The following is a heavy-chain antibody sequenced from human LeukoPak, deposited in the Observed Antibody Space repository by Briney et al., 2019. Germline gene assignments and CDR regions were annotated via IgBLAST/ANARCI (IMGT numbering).Heavy chain of an antibody. CDR3: ARGGDFGVPAPLGIDAFDI. CDR1: GFTFSSYG. CDR2: IRSQAYGMTI. Sequence: PGGSLRLSCAASGFTFSSYGMHWVRQAPGKGLEWLGFIRSQAYGMTIEYAASVKGRFSISRDNSKSIADLQINSLKTEDTAVYYCARGGDFGVPAPLGIDAFDIWGQGTMVTVSS. V-gene: IGHV3-49*04. J-gene: IGHJ3*02. D-gene: IGHD2-2*01.